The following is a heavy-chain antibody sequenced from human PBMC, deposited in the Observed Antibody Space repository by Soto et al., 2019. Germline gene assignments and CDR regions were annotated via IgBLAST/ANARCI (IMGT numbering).Heavy chain of an antibody. CDR2: ISFDGSNQ. Sequence: PGGSLRLSCAASGFMFNAYGMHWVRQAPGNGLEWVAVISFDGSNQYYEESVKGRFTISRDNSKNTLYLQMHSLRADDTAVYFCVKAGTMAGTGTTPRSFDIFGRGTMVTVSS. V-gene: IGHV3-30*18. CDR3: VKAGTMAGTGTTPRSFDI. J-gene: IGHJ3*02. D-gene: IGHD1-1*01. CDR1: GFMFNAYG.